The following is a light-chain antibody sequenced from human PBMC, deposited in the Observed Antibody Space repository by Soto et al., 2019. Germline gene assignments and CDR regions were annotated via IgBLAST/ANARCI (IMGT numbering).Light chain of an antibody. Sequence: IPLTQSPSSLSASLGSRVILTFVSSPGNKNDLGWYRQRPGKPPELLISGASNLQSGVSSRFSGSGSGTSFTLTIYSLQPEDFATYYCLQDYNYPLPFGQGPKVDIK. J-gene: IGKJ1*01. V-gene: IGKV1-6*01. CDR3: LQDYNYPLP. CDR1: PGNKND. CDR2: GAS.